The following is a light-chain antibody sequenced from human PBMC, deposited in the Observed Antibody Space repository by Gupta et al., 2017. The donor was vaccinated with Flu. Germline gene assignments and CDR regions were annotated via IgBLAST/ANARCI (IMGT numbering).Light chain of an antibody. Sequence: QSVLTPPPSASGTPGPRVTISCSGSSSNIGSNYVYWYQQLPGTAPKLLIYRNKQRPSGGPERFSGSKAGTSASLAISGLRAEDEADYYCAAWDDSLSGLYVFGTGTKVTVL. J-gene: IGLJ1*01. CDR3: AAWDDSLSGLYV. CDR1: SSNIGSNY. V-gene: IGLV1-47*01. CDR2: RNK.